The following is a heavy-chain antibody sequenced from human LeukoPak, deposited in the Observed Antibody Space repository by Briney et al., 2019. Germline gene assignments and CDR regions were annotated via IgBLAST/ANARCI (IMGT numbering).Heavy chain of an antibody. CDR3: VRGGYSARGGYSGYLNWFDP. J-gene: IGHJ5*02. CDR2: ISWNSGRI. Sequence: GGSLRLSCAASGFTFSDYAMHWVRQVPGKGLEWVSGISWNSGRIAYADSVKGRFTVSRDNAKNSLYLQMNSLRAEDTAMYYCVRGGYSARGGYSGYLNWFDPWGLGALVTVSS. CDR1: GFTFSDYA. D-gene: IGHD5-12*01. V-gene: IGHV3-9*01.